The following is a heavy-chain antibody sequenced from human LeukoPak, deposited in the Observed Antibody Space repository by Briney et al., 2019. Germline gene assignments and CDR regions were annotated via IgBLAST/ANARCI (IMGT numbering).Heavy chain of an antibody. CDR3: ARGRGHYYDSSGYYFDY. CDR2: IYHSGST. V-gene: IGHV4-30-2*01. J-gene: IGHJ4*02. CDR1: GGSISSGGYS. D-gene: IGHD3-22*01. Sequence: PSQTLSLTCAVSGGSISSGGYSWGWIRQPPGKGLEWIGYIYHSGSTYYNPSLKSRVTTSVDRSKNQFSLKLSSVTAADTAVYYCARGRGHYYDSSGYYFDYWGQGTLVTVSS.